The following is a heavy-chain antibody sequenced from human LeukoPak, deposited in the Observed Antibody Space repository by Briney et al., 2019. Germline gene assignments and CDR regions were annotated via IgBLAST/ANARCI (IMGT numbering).Heavy chain of an antibody. Sequence: SETLSLTCAVYGGSFSGYYWRWIRQHPGKGLEWIGAINHSETTNYNPSPKSPVTIPITTSKNQSSLKLTSATAATTAVNNRASDYVMNVSGQGTTATVSS. J-gene: IGHJ6*02. CDR1: GGSFSGYY. CDR2: INHSETT. CDR3: ASDYVMNV. V-gene: IGHV4-34*01.